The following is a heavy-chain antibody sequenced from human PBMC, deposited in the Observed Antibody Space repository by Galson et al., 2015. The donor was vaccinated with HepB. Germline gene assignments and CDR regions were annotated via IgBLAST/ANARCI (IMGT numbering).Heavy chain of an antibody. CDR3: AREGYSSGWGSYYFEY. CDR1: GGTFNTYA. J-gene: IGHJ4*02. V-gene: IGHV1-69*13. Sequence: SVKVSCKASGGTFNTYAFSWVRQVPGQGLEWMGKIIPIFGTANYAQNFKGRVTITADESTTTVTLELSSLRHEDTAVYYCAREGYSSGWGSYYFEYWCQGTLVTVSS. CDR2: IIPIFGTA. D-gene: IGHD6-19*01.